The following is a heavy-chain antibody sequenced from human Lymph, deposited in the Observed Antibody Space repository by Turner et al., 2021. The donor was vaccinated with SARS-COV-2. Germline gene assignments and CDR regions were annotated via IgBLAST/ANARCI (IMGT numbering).Heavy chain of an antibody. D-gene: IGHD2-21*01. CDR3: ARERGSISCAVRGMDV. Sequence: QVQLVQSGAEGKKPGSSVKVSCKASGGTFSSYAINWVRQAPGQVLEWMGRIIPIFGIANYAQKFQGRFTITADESTSTAYMELSSLRSEDTALYYCARERGSISCAVRGMDVLGQGTTVTVSS. CDR2: IIPIFGIA. CDR1: GGTFSSYA. V-gene: IGHV1-69*01. J-gene: IGHJ6*02.